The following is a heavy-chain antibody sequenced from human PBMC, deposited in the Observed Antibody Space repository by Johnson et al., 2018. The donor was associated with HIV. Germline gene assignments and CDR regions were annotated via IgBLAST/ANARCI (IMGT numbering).Heavy chain of an antibody. CDR2: ISWNSGSI. CDR3: ARDGGLITGAFDI. CDR1: GFTFNNYW. D-gene: IGHD1-14*01. V-gene: IGHV3-9*01. Sequence: VQLVESGGGVVQPGRSLRLSCAASGFTFNNYWMHWVRQVPGKGLEWVSGISWNSGSIGYADSVKCRFTISRDNAKNSLYLQMNSLRAEDTALYYCARDGGLITGAFDIWGQGTMVTVSS. J-gene: IGHJ3*02.